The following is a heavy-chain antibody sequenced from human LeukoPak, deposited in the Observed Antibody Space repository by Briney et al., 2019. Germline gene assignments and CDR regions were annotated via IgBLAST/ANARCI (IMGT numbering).Heavy chain of an antibody. Sequence: TLSLTCTVSGGSISSYYWSWIRQPPGKALEWLALIYWDDDKRYSPSLKSRLTITKDTSKNQVVLTMTNMDPVDTATYYCAHSPESEGDYFDYWGQGTLVTVSS. CDR1: GGSISSYYW. CDR2: IYWDDDK. V-gene: IGHV2-5*08. D-gene: IGHD1-26*01. CDR3: AHSPESEGDYFDY. J-gene: IGHJ4*02.